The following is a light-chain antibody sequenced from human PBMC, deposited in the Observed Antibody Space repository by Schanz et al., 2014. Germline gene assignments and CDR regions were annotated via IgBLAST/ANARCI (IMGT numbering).Light chain of an antibody. J-gene: IGKJ4*01. CDR3: QQRSNWPLT. CDR1: QGVSIY. Sequence: EIVLTQSPVTLSLSPGERATLSCRASQGVSIYLASYQQKPGQAPRLLIYDASKRVTGIPARFGGSGSGTDFTLTISSLEPEDFAVYYCQQRSNWPLTFGGGTKVEIK. V-gene: IGKV3D-11*01. CDR2: DAS.